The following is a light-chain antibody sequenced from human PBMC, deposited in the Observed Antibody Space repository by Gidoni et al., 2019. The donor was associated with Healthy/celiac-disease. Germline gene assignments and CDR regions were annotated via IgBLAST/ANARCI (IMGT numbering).Light chain of an antibody. CDR3: SSYTSSSTWV. V-gene: IGLV2-14*01. CDR2: DVS. CDR1: SSDVGGYNY. Sequence: QSALTQPASASGSPGQAITISCTGTSSDVGGYNYVSWYQQHPGKAPKLMIYDVSNRPPGVSNRFSGSKSGNTASLTIAGLQAEDEADYYCSSYTSSSTWVFGGGTKLTVL. J-gene: IGLJ3*02.